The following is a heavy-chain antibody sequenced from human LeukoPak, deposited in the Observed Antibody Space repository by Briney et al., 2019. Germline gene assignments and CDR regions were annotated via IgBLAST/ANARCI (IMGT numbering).Heavy chain of an antibody. CDR3: ARDKARQYSGTYTGAFDI. Sequence: GGSLRLSCIVSEFIFSSYSMNWVRQAPGKGLEWVSSISSSGFTIYYADSVKGRFTISRDNAKNSLYLQVNSLRVEDTAVYYCARDKARQYSGTYTGAFDIWGHGTMVTVSS. D-gene: IGHD1-26*01. CDR2: ISSSGFTI. V-gene: IGHV3-48*04. J-gene: IGHJ3*02. CDR1: EFIFSSYS.